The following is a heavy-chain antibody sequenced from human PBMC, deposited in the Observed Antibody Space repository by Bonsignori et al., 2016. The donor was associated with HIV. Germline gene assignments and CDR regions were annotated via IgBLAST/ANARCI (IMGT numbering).Heavy chain of an antibody. D-gene: IGHD4-23*01. V-gene: IGHV1-69*13. CDR2: IIPIFGTA. J-gene: IGHJ6*03. CDR3: ARGLATVVPLHYYYYMDV. CDR1: GGTFSGYA. Sequence: SVKVSCKASGGTFSGYAISWVRQAPGQGLEWMGGIIPIFGTANYAQKFQGRVTITADESTSTAYMELSSLRSEDTAVYYCARGLATVVPLHYYYYMDVWGKGTTVTVSS.